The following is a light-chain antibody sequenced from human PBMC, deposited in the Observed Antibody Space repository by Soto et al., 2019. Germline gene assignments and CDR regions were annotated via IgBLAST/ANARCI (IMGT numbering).Light chain of an antibody. CDR1: SSDVGGYDF. Sequence: LTQPASVSGSPGQSITISCTGTSSDVGGYDFVSWYQQHPGKAPKLLIYEVSRRPSSFSNRFSGSKSANTASLTISELQAEDAADYYCLSYSSTSTLYVFGTGTKVTVL. CDR3: LSYSSTSTLYV. V-gene: IGLV2-14*01. CDR2: EVS. J-gene: IGLJ1*01.